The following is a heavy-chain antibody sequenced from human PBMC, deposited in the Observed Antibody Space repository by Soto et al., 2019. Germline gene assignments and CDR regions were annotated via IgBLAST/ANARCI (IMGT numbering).Heavy chain of an antibody. V-gene: IGHV4-59*02. J-gene: IGHJ4*02. CDR1: GASVNSNY. CDR3: ATGGGWLPDT. D-gene: IGHD5-12*01. Sequence: QAQLHESGPGLVKPSETLSLSCTVSGASVNSNYWSWIRQSPGKGLEWIGYIDHRGTTNYNPSLKRRVTIPSDTPKTQFSLRLSSVTAVDTAVYYCATGGGWLPDTWGQGTLVTVSS. CDR2: IDHRGTT.